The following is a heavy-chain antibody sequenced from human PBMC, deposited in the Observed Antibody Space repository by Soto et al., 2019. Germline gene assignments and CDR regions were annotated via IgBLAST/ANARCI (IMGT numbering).Heavy chain of an antibody. CDR3: ARHRHLGYSYGYGQFDY. D-gene: IGHD5-18*01. Sequence: GESLKISRKGSGYSFTSYWIGWVRQMPGKGLEWMGIIYSGDSDTRYSPSFQGQVTISADTSISTPYLQWSSLNDSDTAMSYCARHRHLGYSYGYGQFDYWGQGTLVTVSS. CDR2: IYSGDSDT. CDR1: GYSFTSYW. V-gene: IGHV5-51*01. J-gene: IGHJ4*02.